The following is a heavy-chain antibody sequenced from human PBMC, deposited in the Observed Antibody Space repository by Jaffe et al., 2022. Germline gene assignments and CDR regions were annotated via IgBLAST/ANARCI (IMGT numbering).Heavy chain of an antibody. Sequence: QVQLQESGPGLVKPSQTLSLTCTVSGGSISSGSYYWSWIRQPAGKGLEWIGRIYTSGSTNYNPSLKSRVTISVDTSKNQFSLKLSSVTAADTAVYYCARDRGYSYGYDAFDIWGQGTMVTVSS. J-gene: IGHJ3*02. CDR3: ARDRGYSYGYDAFDI. D-gene: IGHD5-18*01. CDR1: GGSISSGSYY. CDR2: IYTSGST. V-gene: IGHV4-61*02.